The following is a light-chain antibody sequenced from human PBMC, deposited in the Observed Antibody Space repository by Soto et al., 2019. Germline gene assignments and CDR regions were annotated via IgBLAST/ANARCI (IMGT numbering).Light chain of an antibody. Sequence: QSALTQPASVSGSPGQSITISCTGTSSDVGAYNYDSWYQQYPGEAPKVIIYDVSHRPAGVSNRFSGSKSGNTASLPLSSLQTQDEAEYDCSLYASTVTYGFKTGTKFTVL. V-gene: IGLV2-14*01. CDR3: SLYASTVTYG. J-gene: IGLJ1*01. CDR2: DVS. CDR1: SSDVGAYNY.